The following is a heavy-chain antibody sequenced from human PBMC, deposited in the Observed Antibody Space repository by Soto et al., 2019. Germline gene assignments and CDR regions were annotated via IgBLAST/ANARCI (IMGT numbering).Heavy chain of an antibody. Sequence: QVQLVQSGAEVKKPGSSVKVSCKASGGTLTNYAISWVRQAPGQGLEWMGGIIPIFGTANYAQNCQGRVTNTAEEYKSTAYMALRSVRSENAAVYYCARDYDRNTLALHGFESWGQDTMVTVSS. V-gene: IGHV1-69*12. D-gene: IGHD3-22*01. CDR1: GGTLTNYA. J-gene: IGHJ3*02. CDR3: ARDYDRNTLALHGFES. CDR2: IIPIFGTA.